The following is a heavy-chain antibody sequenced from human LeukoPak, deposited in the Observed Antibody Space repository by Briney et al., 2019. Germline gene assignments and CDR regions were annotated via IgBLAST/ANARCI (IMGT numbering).Heavy chain of an antibody. CDR2: IFPTGGEI. J-gene: IGHJ4*02. Sequence: AGSLSLSCAASGFTFSTFAMIWVRQPPGKGLEWVSSIFPTGGEIHYADSVRGRFTISRDNSKSTLSLQMNSLRAEDTAIYYCATYRQVLLPFESWGQGTLVTVSS. D-gene: IGHD2-8*02. CDR1: GFTFSTFA. CDR3: ATYRQVLLPFES. V-gene: IGHV3-23*01.